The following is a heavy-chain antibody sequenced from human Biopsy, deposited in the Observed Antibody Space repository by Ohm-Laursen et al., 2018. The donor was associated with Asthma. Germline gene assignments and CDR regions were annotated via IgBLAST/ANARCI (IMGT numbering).Heavy chain of an antibody. CDR3: ARQKLVAAEGPFDM. CDR2: IYKSGQV. V-gene: IGHV4-39*01. Sequence: SVTLSFTCTVSGGSISSNFYYWGWICQPPVKGLVWIGNIYKSGQVYYNLSLKTRVTISVDTTKNQFSLHLRSVTAADTAVYYCARQKLVAAEGPFDMWGQGTMVIVSS. D-gene: IGHD1-26*01. J-gene: IGHJ3*02. CDR1: GGSISSNFYY.